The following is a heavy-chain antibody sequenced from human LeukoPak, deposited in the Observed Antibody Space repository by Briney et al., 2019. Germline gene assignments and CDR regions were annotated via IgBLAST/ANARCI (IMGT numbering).Heavy chain of an antibody. Sequence: GGSLRHSCAASGFIFSSYEMNWVRQAPGKGLEWVSFISGSDNTIYYTDSVKGRFTISRDNAKNSLFLQMNSLRDEDTAVYYCTRGSPTNGGSYWALLDYWGQGAQVTVSS. D-gene: IGHD1-26*01. CDR2: ISGSDNTI. CDR1: GFIFSSYE. V-gene: IGHV3-48*03. CDR3: TRGSPTNGGSYWALLDY. J-gene: IGHJ4*02.